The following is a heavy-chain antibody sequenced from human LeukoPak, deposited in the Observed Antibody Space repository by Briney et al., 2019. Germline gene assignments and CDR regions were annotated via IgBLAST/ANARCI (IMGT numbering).Heavy chain of an antibody. CDR1: GYTFTNYG. CDR3: ARDYYGSGSSIHYYYYYYMDV. CDR2: ISAYNGNT. J-gene: IGHJ6*03. V-gene: IGHV1-18*01. D-gene: IGHD3-10*01. Sequence: ASVKVSCKTSGYTFTNYGISWVRQAPGQGLEWMGWISAYNGNTNYAQKIQGRVTMTTDTSTSTAYMELRSLRSDDTAVYYCARDYYGSGSSIHYYYYYYMDVWGKGTTVTVSS.